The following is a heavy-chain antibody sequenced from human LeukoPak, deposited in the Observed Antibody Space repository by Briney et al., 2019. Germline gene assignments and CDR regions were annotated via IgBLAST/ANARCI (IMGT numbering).Heavy chain of an antibody. J-gene: IGHJ4*02. Sequence: GGSLRLSCAASGFTFSNYAMHWVRQAPGKGLEWVSLISSGGTYEYYADSVKGRLTISRDNSKNTLYLQLNRLRAEDTAVYYCARDSTYYYDSGSSGPHYFDNWGQGTLVTVSS. CDR3: ARDSTYYYDSGSSGPHYFDN. CDR1: GFTFSNYA. CDR2: ISSGGTYE. V-gene: IGHV3-30*01. D-gene: IGHD3-10*01.